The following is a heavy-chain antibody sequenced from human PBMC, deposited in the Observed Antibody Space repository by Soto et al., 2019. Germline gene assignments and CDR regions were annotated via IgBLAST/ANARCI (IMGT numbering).Heavy chain of an antibody. CDR3: ARVSITIFPMGYMDV. CDR2: IYPGDSDT. V-gene: IGHV5-51*01. D-gene: IGHD3-3*01. J-gene: IGHJ6*03. Sequence: GESLKISCKGSGYSFTSYWIGWVRQMPGKGLEWMGIIYPGDSDTRYSPSFQGQVTISADKSISTAYLQWSSLKASDTAMYYCARVSITIFPMGYMDVWGKGTTVTVSS. CDR1: GYSFTSYW.